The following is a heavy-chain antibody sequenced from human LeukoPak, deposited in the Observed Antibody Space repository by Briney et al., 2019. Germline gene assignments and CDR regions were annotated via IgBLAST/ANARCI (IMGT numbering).Heavy chain of an antibody. CDR3: ARVLLWFGELFPVFPVEEVSFDY. V-gene: IGHV4-30-4*08. Sequence: SQTLSLTCTVSGGSISSGDYYWSWIRQPPGKGLEWIGYIYYSGSTYYNPSLKSRVTISVDTSKNQFSLKLSSVTAADTAVYYCARVLLWFGELFPVFPVEEVSFDYWGQGTLVTVSS. CDR2: IYYSGST. CDR1: GGSISSGDYY. D-gene: IGHD3-10*01. J-gene: IGHJ4*02.